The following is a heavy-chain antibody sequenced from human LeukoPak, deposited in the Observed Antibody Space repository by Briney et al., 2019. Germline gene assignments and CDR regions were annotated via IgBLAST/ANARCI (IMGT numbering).Heavy chain of an antibody. Sequence: PGGSLRLSCAASGFTVGTNYMSWVRQAPGKGLEWVSLIYSGSSTYYANSVTGRFTISRDNSKNTVYLQMNSLRAEETAVYYCARVPYGNYHYYYMDVWGKGTTVTVSS. V-gene: IGHV3-53*01. J-gene: IGHJ6*03. CDR2: IYSGSST. D-gene: IGHD3-10*01. CDR1: GFTVGTNY. CDR3: ARVPYGNYHYYYMDV.